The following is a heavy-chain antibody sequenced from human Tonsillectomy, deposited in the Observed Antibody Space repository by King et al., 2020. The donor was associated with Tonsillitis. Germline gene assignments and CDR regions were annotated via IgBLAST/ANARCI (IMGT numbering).Heavy chain of an antibody. CDR3: ARETPYDFWSGYYALDY. V-gene: IGHV4-30-4*01. D-gene: IGHD3-3*01. Sequence: VQLQESGPGLVKPSQTLSLTCTVSGGSISSGDYYWSWIRQPPGKGLEWIGSIYYSGSTYYNPSPKSRVTISVDTSKNQFSLKLCSVTAADTAVYYCARETPYDFWSGYYALDYWGQGTLVTVSS. J-gene: IGHJ4*02. CDR1: GGSISSGDYY. CDR2: IYYSGST.